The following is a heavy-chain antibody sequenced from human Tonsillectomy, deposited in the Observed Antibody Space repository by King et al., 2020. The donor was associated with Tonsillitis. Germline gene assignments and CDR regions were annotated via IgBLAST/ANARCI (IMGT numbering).Heavy chain of an antibody. Sequence: VQLVESGGGLVQAGGSLRPSCAVSGFTFTTYTMSWVRQAPGRGLEWVSGISAGGDSTYYADSVKGRFTISRDNSKNTLYLRMHSLRAEDTAVYYWARGGLFYGDDTFDYWGQGTLVTVSS. V-gene: IGHV3-23*04. D-gene: IGHD4-17*01. J-gene: IGHJ4*02. CDR3: ARGGLFYGDDTFDY. CDR1: GFTFTTYT. CDR2: ISAGGDST.